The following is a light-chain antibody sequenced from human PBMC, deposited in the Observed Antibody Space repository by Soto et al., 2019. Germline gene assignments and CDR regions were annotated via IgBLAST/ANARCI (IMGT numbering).Light chain of an antibody. CDR3: QQRSNWLIT. CDR2: DAS. CDR1: QSVSSY. V-gene: IGKV3-11*01. Sequence: EIVLTQSPATPSLSPGERATLPCRASQSVSSYLAWYQQKPGQAPRILIYDASNRATGIPARFSGSGSGTDCTLTISRLEPEDFEVYYCQQRSNWLITFGQGTRLEIK. J-gene: IGKJ5*01.